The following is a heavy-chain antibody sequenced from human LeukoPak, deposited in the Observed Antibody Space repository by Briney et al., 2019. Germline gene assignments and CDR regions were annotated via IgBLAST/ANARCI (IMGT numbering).Heavy chain of an antibody. J-gene: IGHJ1*01. Sequence: GGSLRLSCAASGFTVSSNYMSWVRQAPGKGLEWVSVIYSGGRPYYADSVKGRFTISRDNSKNTLYLQMNSLRAEDTAVYYCASYYYDSTRGYFQHWGQGTLVTVSS. D-gene: IGHD3-22*01. CDR1: GFTVSSNY. CDR2: IYSGGRP. V-gene: IGHV3-53*01. CDR3: ASYYYDSTRGYFQH.